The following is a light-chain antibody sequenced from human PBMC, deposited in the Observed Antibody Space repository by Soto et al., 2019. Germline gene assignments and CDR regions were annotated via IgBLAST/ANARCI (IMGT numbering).Light chain of an antibody. V-gene: IGKV1-5*01. J-gene: IGKJ5*01. CDR1: QTISRW. Sequence: DIQLTQTPSTLSASVGDEVTITCRASQTISRWLAWYPQKPGRAPKLLIYDASTLESGVPSRFSGSGSETEFTLTISRLQSDDFATYFCHSRAFGQGTRLEIK. CDR2: DAS. CDR3: HSRA.